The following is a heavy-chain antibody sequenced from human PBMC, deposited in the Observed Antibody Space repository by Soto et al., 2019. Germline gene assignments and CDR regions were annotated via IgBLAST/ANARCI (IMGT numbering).Heavy chain of an antibody. Sequence: EVQLVESGGGLVQPGGSLRLSCAASGFTVSSNYMSWVRQAPGKGLEWVSVIYSGGSTYYADSVKGRFTISRHNSKNTLYLQMNSLRPEDTAVYYGARSDLAAAVDWFDPWGQGSLVTVSS. CDR2: IYSGGST. CDR3: ARSDLAAAVDWFDP. J-gene: IGHJ5*02. V-gene: IGHV3-53*04. D-gene: IGHD6-13*01. CDR1: GFTVSSNY.